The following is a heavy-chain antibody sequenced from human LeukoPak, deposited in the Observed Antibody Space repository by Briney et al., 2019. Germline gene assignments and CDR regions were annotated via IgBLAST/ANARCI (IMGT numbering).Heavy chain of an antibody. CDR2: ISSSSSYI. Sequence: GGSLRLSCAASGCTFSSYSMNWVRQAPGKGLEWVSSISSSSSYIYYADSVKGRFTISRDNAKNSLYLQMNSLRAEDTAVYYCAREAMGIDAFDIWGQGTMVTVSS. CDR3: AREAMGIDAFDI. CDR1: GCTFSSYS. J-gene: IGHJ3*02. V-gene: IGHV3-21*01. D-gene: IGHD5-18*01.